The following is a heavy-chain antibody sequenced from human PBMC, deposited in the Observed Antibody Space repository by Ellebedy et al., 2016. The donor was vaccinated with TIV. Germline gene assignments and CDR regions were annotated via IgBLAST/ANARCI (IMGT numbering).Heavy chain of an antibody. CDR1: GFSVSRQY. V-gene: IGHV3-53*01. J-gene: IGHJ4*02. CDR3: ASRTRGDYPYFDF. CDR2: IYSGGTT. Sequence: GGSLRLSCAASGFSVSRQYMSWVRQAPGKGLEWVSLIYSGGTTYYADSVKGRFTISRDNSKNTLYLQMNSLRAKDTALYYCASRTRGDYPYFDFWGLGTLVTVSS. D-gene: IGHD4-17*01.